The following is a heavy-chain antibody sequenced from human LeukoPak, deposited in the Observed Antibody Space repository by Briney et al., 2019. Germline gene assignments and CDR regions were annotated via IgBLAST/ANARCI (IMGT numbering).Heavy chain of an antibody. CDR3: ASWAGYSYGYDY. V-gene: IGHV4-34*01. J-gene: IGHJ4*02. Sequence: SSETLSLTCAVYGGSFSGYYWSWIRQPPGKGLEWIGEINHSGSTNYNPSLKSRVTISVDTSKNQFSLKLSSVTAADTAVYYCASWAGYSYGYDYWGQGTLVTVSS. CDR2: INHSGST. D-gene: IGHD5-18*01. CDR1: GGSFSGYY.